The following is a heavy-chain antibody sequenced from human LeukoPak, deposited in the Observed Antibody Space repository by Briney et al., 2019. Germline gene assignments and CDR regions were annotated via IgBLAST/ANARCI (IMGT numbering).Heavy chain of an antibody. Sequence: PGGSLRLSCAASGFTFSTYGTSWVRQAPGKGLEWLSYISYSDTAKYYADSAKGRFTISRDNAENSLHLQMNSLRGEDTAVYYCARYFDRSGFYRDAFDVWGQGTMATVSS. D-gene: IGHD3-22*01. CDR2: ISYSDTAK. CDR3: ARYFDRSGFYRDAFDV. CDR1: GFTFSTYG. J-gene: IGHJ3*01. V-gene: IGHV3-48*01.